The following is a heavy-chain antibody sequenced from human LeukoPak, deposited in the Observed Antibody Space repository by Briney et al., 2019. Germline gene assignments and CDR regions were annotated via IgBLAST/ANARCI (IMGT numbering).Heavy chain of an antibody. CDR1: GGTFSSYA. J-gene: IGHJ4*02. V-gene: IGHV1-69*13. CDR3: ASSLPAAGVTPLDY. D-gene: IGHD6-13*01. Sequence: SVKVSCKASGGTFSSYAISWVRQAPGQGLEWMGGIIPIFGTANYAQKFQGRVTITADESTSTAYMELSSLRSEDTAVYYCASSLPAAGVTPLDYWGQGTLVTVSS. CDR2: IIPIFGTA.